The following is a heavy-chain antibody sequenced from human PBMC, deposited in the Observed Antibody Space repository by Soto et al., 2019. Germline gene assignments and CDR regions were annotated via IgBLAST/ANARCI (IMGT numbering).Heavy chain of an antibody. D-gene: IGHD2-2*01. V-gene: IGHV1-69*08. CDR2: IIPILGIA. CDR1: GGTFSSYT. Sequence: QVQLVQSGAEVKKPGSSVKVSCKASGGTFSSYTISWVRQAPGQGLEWMVRIIPILGIANYAQKFQGRVTITADKSTSTAYMELSSLRSEDTAVYYCARERCSSTSCYLYYYYMDVWGKGTTVTVSS. CDR3: ARERCSSTSCYLYYYYMDV. J-gene: IGHJ6*03.